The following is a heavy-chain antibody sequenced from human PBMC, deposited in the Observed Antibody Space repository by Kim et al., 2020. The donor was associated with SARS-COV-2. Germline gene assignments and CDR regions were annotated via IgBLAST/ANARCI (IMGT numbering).Heavy chain of an antibody. J-gene: IGHJ5*02. Sequence: ASVKVSCKASGYTFTSYAMNWVRQAPGQGLEWMGWINTNTGNPTYAQGFTGRFVFSLDTSVSTAYLQISSLKAEDTAVYYCARDTRANYYGSGSYYKGRNWFDPWGQGTLVTVSS. CDR2: INTNTGNP. CDR3: ARDTRANYYGSGSYYKGRNWFDP. CDR1: GYTFTSYA. V-gene: IGHV7-4-1*02. D-gene: IGHD3-10*01.